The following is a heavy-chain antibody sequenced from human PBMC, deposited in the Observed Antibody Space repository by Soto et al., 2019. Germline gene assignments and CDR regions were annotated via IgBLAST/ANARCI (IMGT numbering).Heavy chain of an antibody. CDR1: GFTCSSYA. CDR3: ARPTVTTGAHWYFDL. V-gene: IGHV3-30-3*01. Sequence: QVQLVESGGGVVQPGRSLRLSCAASGFTCSSYAMYWVRQARGKGLEWVAVISYDGSNKNYADSVKVRFTISRDYSQNTLYLQMHSLRAEDTAIYYCARPTVTTGAHWYFDLWGRGTLVTVSS. J-gene: IGHJ2*01. CDR2: ISYDGSNK. D-gene: IGHD4-17*01.